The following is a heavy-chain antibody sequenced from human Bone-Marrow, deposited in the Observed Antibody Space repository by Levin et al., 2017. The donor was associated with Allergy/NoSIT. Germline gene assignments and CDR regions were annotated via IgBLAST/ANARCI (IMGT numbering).Heavy chain of an antibody. J-gene: IGHJ3*02. CDR3: ARWRTSGTAGGGAFDI. CDR1: NASISTGGYH. D-gene: IGHD1-1*01. CDR2: IYFTGKT. Sequence: SETLSLTCTVSNASISTGGYHWSWIRHLPGKGLEWMGYIYFTGKTYYNPSLKSRISISVDTSKKHFSLNLSSVTAAATAVYYCARWRTSGTAGGGAFDIWGQGTTVIVSS. V-gene: IGHV4-30-4*01.